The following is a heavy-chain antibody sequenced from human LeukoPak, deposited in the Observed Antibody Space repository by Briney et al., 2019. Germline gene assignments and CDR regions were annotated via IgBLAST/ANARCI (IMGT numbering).Heavy chain of an antibody. V-gene: IGHV6-1*01. CDR1: GDSVSSDSAT. Sequence: SQTFSLTCAISGDSVSSDSATWNWIRQSPSRGLEWLGRTYYRSKWYSDYAVSVKSRITINPDTSKNQFSLQLSSVTAADTAVYYCARLRVTIFGVVRGADYWGQGTLVTVSS. CDR3: ARLRVTIFGVVRGADY. CDR2: TYYRSKWYS. D-gene: IGHD3-3*01. J-gene: IGHJ4*02.